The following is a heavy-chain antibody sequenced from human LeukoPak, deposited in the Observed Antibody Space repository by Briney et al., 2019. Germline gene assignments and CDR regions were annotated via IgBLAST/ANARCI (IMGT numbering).Heavy chain of an antibody. CDR3: ARAPDSDSGYDYFDY. J-gene: IGHJ4*02. CDR1: GYTFTNHW. V-gene: IGHV5-10-1*01. Sequence: GESLKISCKGSGYTFTNHWISWVRQMPGKGLEWMGKIDPSDSYTNYSPSFQGHVTISADKSISTAYLQWSSLKASDTAMYYCARAPDSDSGYDYFDYWGQGTLVTVSS. D-gene: IGHD5-12*01. CDR2: IDPSDSYT.